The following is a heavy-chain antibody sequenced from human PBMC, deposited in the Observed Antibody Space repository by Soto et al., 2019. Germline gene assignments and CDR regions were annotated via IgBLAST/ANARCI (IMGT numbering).Heavy chain of an antibody. J-gene: IGHJ6*02. V-gene: IGHV3-33*01. CDR3: ARDASYYSLWSGYYPSRNGMDV. CDR2: IWYDGSKK. Sequence: QVQVVESGGGVVQPGRSLRLSCAASGFTFSSFGMHWVRQAPGKGLEWVSLIWYDGSKKSYGDSVKGRFTISRENSRNTVYLQMNSVRADDTAVYYCARDASYYSLWSGYYPSRNGMDVWGQGTTVTVSS. D-gene: IGHD3-3*01. CDR1: GFTFSSFG.